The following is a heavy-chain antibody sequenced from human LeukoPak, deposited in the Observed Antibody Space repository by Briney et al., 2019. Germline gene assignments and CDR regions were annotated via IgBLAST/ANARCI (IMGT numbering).Heavy chain of an antibody. CDR1: GYSFTSFG. J-gene: IGHJ5*02. Sequence: RASVKVSCKASGYSFTSFGITWVRQAPGQGLEWMGWISAYNGNTNYAQKLQGRVTMTTDTSTSTAYMELSTRRSDDTAVYYCARDWENCSGGSCYAAYNWFDPWGRGTLVTVSS. CDR2: ISAYNGNT. V-gene: IGHV1-18*01. D-gene: IGHD2-15*01. CDR3: ARDWENCSGGSCYAAYNWFDP.